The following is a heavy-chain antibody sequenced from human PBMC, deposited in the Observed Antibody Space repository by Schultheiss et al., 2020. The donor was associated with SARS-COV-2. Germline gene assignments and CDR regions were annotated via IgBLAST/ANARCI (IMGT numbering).Heavy chain of an antibody. V-gene: IGHV4-61*03. Sequence: SETLSLTCTVSGGSVTSGSDYWSWIRQPPGKGLEWIGYISHRGNTNYNPSLKSRVTISADTSKNHFSLRLTSVTAADTAVYYCARDRYQLPMWNYFGMEVWGQGTTVTVSS. D-gene: IGHD2-2*01. CDR1: GGSVTSGSDY. J-gene: IGHJ6*02. CDR2: ISHRGNT. CDR3: ARDRYQLPMWNYFGMEV.